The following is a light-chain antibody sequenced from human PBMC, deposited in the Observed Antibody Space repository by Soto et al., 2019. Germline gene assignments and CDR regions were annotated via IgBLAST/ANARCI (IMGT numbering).Light chain of an antibody. Sequence: DIQMTQSPSSLSESIGDIITITCRASQSISTYLNWYQQKPGKAPKLLIYGASTLQNGVPSRFSGSGSATDYTLTISVLQPEDFATYYCQQSFITPPLTFGGGTKVEMK. CDR1: QSISTY. CDR2: GAS. J-gene: IGKJ4*01. CDR3: QQSFITPPLT. V-gene: IGKV1-39*01.